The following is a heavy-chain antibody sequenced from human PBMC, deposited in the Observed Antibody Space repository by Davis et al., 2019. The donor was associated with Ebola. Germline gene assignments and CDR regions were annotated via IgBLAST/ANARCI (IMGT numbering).Heavy chain of an antibody. V-gene: IGHV3-33*08. Sequence: LSLTCAASGFTFSSYWMHWVRQAPGKGLEWVAVIWYGGSNKYYADSVKGRFTISRDNSKNTLYLQMNSLRAEDTAVYYCARDHQLLTNNWFDPWGQGTLVTVSS. CDR1: GFTFSSYW. CDR3: ARDHQLLTNNWFDP. CDR2: IWYGGSNK. J-gene: IGHJ5*02. D-gene: IGHD2-2*01.